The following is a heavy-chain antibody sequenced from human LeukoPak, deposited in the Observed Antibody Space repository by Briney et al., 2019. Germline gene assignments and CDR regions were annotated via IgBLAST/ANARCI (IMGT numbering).Heavy chain of an antibody. J-gene: IGHJ4*02. Sequence: GGSLRLSCAASGFTFSSYEMNWVRQAPGKGLEWVSYISSSGSTIYYADSVKGRFTISRDNAKNSLYLQMNSLGAEDTAVYYCAREGYSSGWYYFDYWGQGTLVTVSS. CDR2: ISSSGSTI. CDR1: GFTFSSYE. CDR3: AREGYSSGWYYFDY. V-gene: IGHV3-48*03. D-gene: IGHD6-19*01.